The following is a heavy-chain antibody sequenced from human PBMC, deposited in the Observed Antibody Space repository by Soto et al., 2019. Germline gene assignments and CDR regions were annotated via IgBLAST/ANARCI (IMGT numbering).Heavy chain of an antibody. V-gene: IGHV3-9*01. Sequence: EVQLVESGGGLVQPGRSLRLSCAASGFTFDDYAMHWVRQAPGNGLEWVSGISWNSGSIGYADSVKGRFTISRDNAKNSLYLQMNSLIAEDTALYYCAKDVITMVRGVISYYGMDVWGQGTTVTVSS. J-gene: IGHJ6*02. D-gene: IGHD3-10*01. CDR1: GFTFDDYA. CDR3: AKDVITMVRGVISYYGMDV. CDR2: ISWNSGSI.